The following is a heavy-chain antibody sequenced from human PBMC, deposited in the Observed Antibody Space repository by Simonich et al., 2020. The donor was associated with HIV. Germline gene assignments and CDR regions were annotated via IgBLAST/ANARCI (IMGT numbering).Heavy chain of an antibody. CDR2: IYYRESP. V-gene: IGHV4-34*01. J-gene: IGHJ6*03. CDR3: ARRSTTVTSWGYYYYYMDV. D-gene: IGHD4-17*01. CDR1: GRSFTGYY. Sequence: QVHLQQWGAGLLKPSETLSLTCAIYGRSFTGYYWSWIRQPPGKGLEWIGSIYYRESPHYNPSHKSRVPISVDTSKNQFSLKLSSVTAADTAVYYCARRSTTVTSWGYYYYYMDVWGKGTTVTVSS.